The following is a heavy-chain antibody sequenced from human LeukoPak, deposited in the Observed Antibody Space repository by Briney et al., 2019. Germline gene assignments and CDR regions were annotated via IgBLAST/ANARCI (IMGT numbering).Heavy chain of an antibody. Sequence: SETLSLTCAVYGGSFSGYYWSWIRQPPGKGLKWIGEINHSGSTNYSPSLKSRVTISVDTSKNQFSLKLSSVTAADTAVYYCAGSITIFGVVDYWGQGTLVTVSS. CDR1: GGSFSGYY. V-gene: IGHV4-34*01. CDR2: INHSGST. CDR3: AGSITIFGVVDY. J-gene: IGHJ4*02. D-gene: IGHD3-3*01.